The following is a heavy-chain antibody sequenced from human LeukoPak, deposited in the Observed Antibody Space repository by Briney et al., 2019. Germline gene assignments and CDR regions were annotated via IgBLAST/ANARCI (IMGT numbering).Heavy chain of an antibody. J-gene: IGHJ4*02. V-gene: IGHV3-53*04. CDR3: ARDSYGPIDY. CDR1: GFTFSSYV. D-gene: IGHD5-18*01. CDR2: IYSGGST. Sequence: GGSLRLSCAASGFTFSSYVMSWVRQAPGKGLEWVSVIYSGGSTYYADSVKGRFTISRHNSKNTLYLQMNSLRAEDTAVYYCARDSYGPIDYWGQGTLVTVSS.